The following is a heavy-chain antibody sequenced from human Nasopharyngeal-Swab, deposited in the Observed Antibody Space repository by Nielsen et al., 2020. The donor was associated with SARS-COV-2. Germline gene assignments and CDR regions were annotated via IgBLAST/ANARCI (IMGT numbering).Heavy chain of an antibody. J-gene: IGHJ6*03. V-gene: IGHV3-23*01. CDR2: FSGSGGST. Sequence: GGSLRLSCAASGFTFSSYAMSWVRQAPGKGLEWVSAFSGSGGSTYYADSVKGRFTISRDNSKNTLYLQMNSLRAEDTAVYYCAKDEPYYDSSGYNYYYYYYMDVWGKGTTVTVSS. D-gene: IGHD3-22*01. CDR3: AKDEPYYDSSGYNYYYYYYMDV. CDR1: GFTFSSYA.